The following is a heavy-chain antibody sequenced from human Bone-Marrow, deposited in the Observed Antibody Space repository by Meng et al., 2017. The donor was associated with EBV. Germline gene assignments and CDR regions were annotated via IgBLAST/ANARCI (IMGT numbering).Heavy chain of an antibody. CDR2: IIPIFVTP. D-gene: IGHD1-26*01. CDR1: GGTLNNYA. J-gene: IGHJ4*02. Sequence: QVQLVQSGAEWKKPGAPVKVSCKASGGTLNNYAISWVRQAPGQGLEWMGGIIPIFVTPNYARKFQGRVTITADKSTSTSYMELSSLRSDDTAVYYCARVKGLGATLGYYFDFWGQGTLVTASS. V-gene: IGHV1-69*06. CDR3: ARVKGLGATLGYYFDF.